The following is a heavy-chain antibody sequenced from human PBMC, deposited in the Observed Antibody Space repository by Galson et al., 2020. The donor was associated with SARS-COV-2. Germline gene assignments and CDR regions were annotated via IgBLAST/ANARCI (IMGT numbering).Heavy chain of an antibody. V-gene: IGHV3-53*01. D-gene: IGHD4-17*01. Sequence: GGSLRLSCAASGFTVSSNYMSWVRQAPGKGLEWVSVIYSGGSTYHADSVKGRFTISRDNSKNTLYLQMNSLRAEDTAVYYCARENSEGGDYRYYYGMDVWGQGTTVTVSS. CDR3: ARENSEGGDYRYYYGMDV. CDR2: IYSGGST. J-gene: IGHJ6*02. CDR1: GFTVSSNY.